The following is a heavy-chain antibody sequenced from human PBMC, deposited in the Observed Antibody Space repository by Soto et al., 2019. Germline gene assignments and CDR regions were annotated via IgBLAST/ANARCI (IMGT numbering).Heavy chain of an antibody. CDR3: ARSIAPRFNWCDP. D-gene: IGHD3-22*01. CDR2: IIPFFGSP. CDR1: AGTFNNYA. V-gene: IGHV1-69*01. J-gene: IGHJ5*02. Sequence: QVQLVQSGAEVKKPGSSVTVYCKASAGTFNNYAIAWVRQAPGQGLEWMGGIIPFFGSPKYSQKFQNRVTITVEESTSTSSMNLTGLLSDDTAVYYCARSIAPRFNWCDPWGQGTLVTVSS.